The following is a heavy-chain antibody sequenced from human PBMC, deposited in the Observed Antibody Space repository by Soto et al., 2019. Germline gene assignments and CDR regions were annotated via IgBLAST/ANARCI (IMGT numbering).Heavy chain of an antibody. CDR1: GDTFTAYY. CDR3: ARDRQYGDYGYSFEF. CDR2: VNPSRGDT. J-gene: IGHJ4*02. D-gene: IGHD4-17*01. V-gene: IGHV1-2*02. Sequence: DSVKVSCKTSGDTFTAYYMHWVRQAPGQGLKWMGWVNPSRGDTDYAQDFQGRVTLTRDTSVNTVYMELSGLNSDDTALYYCARDRQYGDYGYSFEFWGQGAVVTVSS.